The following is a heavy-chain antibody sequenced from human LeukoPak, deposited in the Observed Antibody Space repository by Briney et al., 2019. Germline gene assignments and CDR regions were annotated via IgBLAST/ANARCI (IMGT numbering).Heavy chain of an antibody. CDR2: INPNSGGT. V-gene: IGHV1-2*02. D-gene: IGHD3-22*01. CDR1: GYTVTGYY. Sequence: ASVKVSCKASGYTVTGYYMHWVRQAPGQGLEWMGWINPNSGGTNYAKKFQGRVTMTRDTSISTAYMEQSRLRSDDTAVYYCARAPPENYDSSGYLDYWGQGTLVTVSS. J-gene: IGHJ4*02. CDR3: ARAPPENYDSSGYLDY.